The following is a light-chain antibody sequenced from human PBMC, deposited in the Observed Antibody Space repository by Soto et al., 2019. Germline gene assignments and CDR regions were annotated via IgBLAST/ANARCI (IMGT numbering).Light chain of an antibody. V-gene: IGKV1-39*01. Sequence: DIQMTQSPSSLSASVGDRVTITCRASQSISSYLNWYQQKPGKAPKLLIYAASSLQSGVPSRFSGSGSGTDFTLTISSLQAEDFATYYCQQRYSTPITFGQGTRLEIQ. CDR3: QQRYSTPIT. CDR2: AAS. J-gene: IGKJ5*01. CDR1: QSISSY.